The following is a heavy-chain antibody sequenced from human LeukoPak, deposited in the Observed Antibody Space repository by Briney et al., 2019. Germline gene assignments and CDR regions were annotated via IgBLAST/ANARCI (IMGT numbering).Heavy chain of an antibody. V-gene: IGHV1-2*02. Sequence: GASVKVSCKASEYIFTTYYMHWVRQAPGQGLEWMGWMHPNSGATNYAQKIQGRVTMTRDTSISTAYMELSSLTSDDTAVYYCATSTKYSISWGAFDIWGQGTMVTVSS. J-gene: IGHJ3*02. CDR1: EYIFTTYY. D-gene: IGHD6-13*01. CDR3: ATSTKYSISWGAFDI. CDR2: MHPNSGAT.